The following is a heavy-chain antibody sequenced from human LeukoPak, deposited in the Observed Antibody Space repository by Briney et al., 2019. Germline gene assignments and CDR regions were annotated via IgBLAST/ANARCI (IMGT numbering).Heavy chain of an antibody. Sequence: GRSLRLSCAASGFTFSSYAMDWVRQAPGKGLEWVAVISYDGSNKHYADSVKGRFTISRDNSKNTLYLQMNSLRAEDTAVYYCARVPSHDSSGYHCDYWGQGTLVTVSS. D-gene: IGHD3-22*01. CDR3: ARVPSHDSSGYHCDY. V-gene: IGHV3-30-3*01. CDR1: GFTFSSYA. CDR2: ISYDGSNK. J-gene: IGHJ4*02.